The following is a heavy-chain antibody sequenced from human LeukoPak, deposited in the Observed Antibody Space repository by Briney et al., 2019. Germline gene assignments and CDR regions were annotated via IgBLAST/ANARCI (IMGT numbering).Heavy chain of an antibody. D-gene: IGHD3-16*01. Sequence: PGGSLRLSCAASGFTFSDYYMSWIRQAPGKGLEWVSYISSSGNTIYYADSVKGRFTISRDNAKSSLYLQMNSLRAEDTAVYYCARGDGRLNSENDYWGQGTLVTVSS. CDR2: ISSSGNTI. V-gene: IGHV3-11*04. CDR1: GFTFSDYY. J-gene: IGHJ4*02. CDR3: ARGDGRLNSENDY.